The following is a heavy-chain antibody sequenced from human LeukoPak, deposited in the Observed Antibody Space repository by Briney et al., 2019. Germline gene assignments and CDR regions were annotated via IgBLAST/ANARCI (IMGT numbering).Heavy chain of an antibody. D-gene: IGHD1-1*01. CDR3: ARGPPRGKYYYMDV. J-gene: IGHJ6*03. CDR1: GFTFSSFD. Sequence: PPGGSLRLSCAASGFTFSSFDMHWVRQPTGQGLEWVSTIGTASDTYYPGSVEGRFTLSRVNAKNSLYLQMNSLTAGDTAVYYCARGPPRGKYYYMDVWGKGTTVTVSS. V-gene: IGHV3-13*01. CDR2: IGTASDT.